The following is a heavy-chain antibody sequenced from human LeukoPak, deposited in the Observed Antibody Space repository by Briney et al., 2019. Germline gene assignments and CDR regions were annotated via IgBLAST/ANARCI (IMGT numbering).Heavy chain of an antibody. CDR1: GYTFTGYY. V-gene: IGHV1-2*02. CDR2: INPNSGGT. J-gene: IGHJ6*03. D-gene: IGHD2-15*01. CDR3: ARALSVVVVAANPHYYYMDV. Sequence: ASVKVSCKASGYTFTGYYMHWVRQAPGQGLEWMGWINPNSGGTNYAQKFQGRVTMTRDTSISTAYMELSRLRSDDTAVYYCARALSVVVVAANPHYYYMDVWGKGTTVTISS.